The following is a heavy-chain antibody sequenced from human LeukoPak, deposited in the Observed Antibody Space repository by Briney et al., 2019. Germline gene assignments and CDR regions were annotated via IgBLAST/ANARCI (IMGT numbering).Heavy chain of an antibody. Sequence: PGGSLRLSCAASGFTFSGYPIHWVRKAPGKGLEWVAVISYDGSNKYYADSVKGRFTISRDNSKNTLYLQMNSLRAEDTAVYYCARDEGYCSRTSCYGASTGMDVWGQGTAVIVSS. CDR3: ARDEGYCSRTSCYGASTGMDV. D-gene: IGHD2-2*01. CDR1: GFTFSGYP. CDR2: ISYDGSNK. V-gene: IGHV3-30-3*01. J-gene: IGHJ6*02.